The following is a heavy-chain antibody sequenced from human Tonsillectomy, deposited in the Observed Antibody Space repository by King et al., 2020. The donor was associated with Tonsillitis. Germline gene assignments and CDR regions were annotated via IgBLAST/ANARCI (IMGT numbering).Heavy chain of an antibody. CDR2: IYYRGST. J-gene: IGHJ4*02. V-gene: IGHV4-39*01. Sequence: VQLQESGPGLVKPSETLSLTCTVSGGSISSSSYYWGWIRQPPGKGLEWIGNIYYRGSTYYNPSLKSRVTISVDTSKNQFSLKLSSVTAADTAVYYCARHVYYDNSAYRYYFDYWGQGTLVTVSS. CDR3: ARHVYYDNSAYRYYFDY. CDR1: GGSISSSSYY. D-gene: IGHD3-22*01.